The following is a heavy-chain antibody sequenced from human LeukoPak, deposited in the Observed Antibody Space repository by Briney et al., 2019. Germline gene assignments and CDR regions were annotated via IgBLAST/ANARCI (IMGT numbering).Heavy chain of an antibody. Sequence: SVKVSCKASRGTFSSYAISWVRQAPGQGLEWMGGIIPIFGTANYAQKFQGRVTITADESTSTAYMELSSLRSEDTAVYYCARDNVDSGSYHDYWGQGTLVTVSS. CDR3: ARDNVDSGSYHDY. V-gene: IGHV1-69*13. D-gene: IGHD3-10*01. CDR1: RGTFSSYA. J-gene: IGHJ4*02. CDR2: IIPIFGTA.